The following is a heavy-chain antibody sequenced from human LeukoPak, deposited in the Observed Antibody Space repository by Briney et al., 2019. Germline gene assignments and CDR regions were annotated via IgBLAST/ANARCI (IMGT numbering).Heavy chain of an antibody. CDR2: ITNNRGST. V-gene: IGHV3-64*01. D-gene: IGHD2-15*01. CDR1: GFTFSSYA. J-gene: IGHJ4*02. CDR3: ARDGSDCRGGTCDRGPYDY. Sequence: GGSLRLSCAASGFTFSSYAMHWVRQAPGKGLEYVSAITNNRGSTYYGNSVKGRFTISRDNSKNTLYLQMGSLRADDMAVYYCARDGSDCRGGTCDRGPYDYWGQGTLVTVSS.